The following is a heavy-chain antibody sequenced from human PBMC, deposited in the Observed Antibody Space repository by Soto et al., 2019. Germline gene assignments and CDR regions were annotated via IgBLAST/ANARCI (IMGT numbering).Heavy chain of an antibody. D-gene: IGHD3-16*01. CDR2: IYPGNSDT. CDR1: VYTFTTYW. V-gene: IGHV5-51*01. J-gene: IGHJ4*02. CDR3: ARHDNYAY. Sequence: GESLKISCKASVYTFTTYWIGWVRQMPGKGLECMGIIYPGNSDTRYSPSFQGQVTISADESISTVYLQWSSLKASDTAMYYCARHDNYAYWGQGTLVTVSS.